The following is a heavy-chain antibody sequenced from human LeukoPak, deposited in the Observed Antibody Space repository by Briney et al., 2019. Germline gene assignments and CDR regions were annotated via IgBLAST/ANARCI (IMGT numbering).Heavy chain of an antibody. V-gene: IGHV3-7*01. CDR3: ADLGYTD. CDR2: IKNDGSDK. Sequence: GGSLRLSCEASGFSFSSSWMTWLRQAPGKGLEWGATIKNDGSDKYYVDSVKGRFTLSRDNAKSSLYLQMNRLRVEDTAVYYCADLGYTDGGQGTLVTVSS. J-gene: IGHJ4*02. D-gene: IGHD2-15*01. CDR1: GFSFSSSW.